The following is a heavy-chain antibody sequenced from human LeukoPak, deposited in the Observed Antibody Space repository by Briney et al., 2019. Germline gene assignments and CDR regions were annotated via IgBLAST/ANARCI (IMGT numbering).Heavy chain of an antibody. CDR1: GFTFSSYS. V-gene: IGHV3-15*07. CDR2: IKGKTDGGTT. D-gene: IGHD5-18*01. J-gene: IGHJ4*02. Sequence: TGGSLRLSCAASGFTFSSYSMNWVRQAPGKGLEWVGHIKGKTDGGTTDYAAPVQGRFTISRDDSKNTLYLQMNSLKTEDTAVYYCTTGTWIQLWLADYWGQRTLVTVSS. CDR3: TTGTWIQLWLADY.